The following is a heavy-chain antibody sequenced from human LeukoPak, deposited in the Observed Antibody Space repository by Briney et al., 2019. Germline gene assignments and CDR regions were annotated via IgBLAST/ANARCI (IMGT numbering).Heavy chain of an antibody. Sequence: PSETLSLTCAVYGGSFSGYYWSWIRQPPGKGLEWIGEINHSGSTNYNPSLKSRVTISVDTSKNQFSLKLSSVTAADTAVYYCARKGLKQWLKNNWFDPWGQGTLVTVSS. D-gene: IGHD6-19*01. J-gene: IGHJ5*02. CDR2: INHSGST. CDR3: ARKGLKQWLKNNWFDP. CDR1: GGSFSGYY. V-gene: IGHV4-34*01.